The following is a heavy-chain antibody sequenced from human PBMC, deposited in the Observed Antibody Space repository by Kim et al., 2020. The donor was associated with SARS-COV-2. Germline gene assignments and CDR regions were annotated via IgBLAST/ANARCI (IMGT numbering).Heavy chain of an antibody. CDR1: GFIFSSHA. V-gene: IGHV3-23*01. D-gene: IGHD6-19*01. Sequence: GGSLRLSCAASGFIFSSHAMTWVRQAPGKGLEWVASISGSGGNTYYADSVKGRFTISRDNSKNALFLQMNSLRAEDPALYYCAKEAKSIPLGEFVCWGQG. J-gene: IGHJ4*02. CDR2: ISGSGGNT. CDR3: AKEAKSIPLGEFVC.